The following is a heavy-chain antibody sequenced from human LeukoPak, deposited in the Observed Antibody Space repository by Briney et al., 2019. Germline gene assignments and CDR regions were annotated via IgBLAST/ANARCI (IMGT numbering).Heavy chain of an antibody. CDR2: INSDGSST. D-gene: IGHD3-16*02. Sequence: PGGSLRLSCAASGFTFSSYWMHWVRQAPGKGLVWVSRINSDGSSTSYADSVKGRFTISRDNAKNTLYLQMNSLRAEDTAVYYCARTYYDYVWGSYRDHDAFDIWGQGTMVTVSS. CDR3: ARTYYDYVWGSYRDHDAFDI. CDR1: GFTFSSYW. J-gene: IGHJ3*02. V-gene: IGHV3-74*01.